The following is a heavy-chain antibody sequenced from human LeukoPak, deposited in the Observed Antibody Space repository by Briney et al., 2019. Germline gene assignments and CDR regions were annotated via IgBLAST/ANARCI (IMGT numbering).Heavy chain of an antibody. CDR2: ISGSGTNT. Sequence: GGSLRLSCAASGFTFSSYAMSWVRQAPGKGLEWVSVISGSGTNTYYADSVKGRFTISRDNSKNTLYLQVNSLRAEDTALYYCVKHSAPVLAAARFDYWGQGNLVTVSS. V-gene: IGHV3-23*01. D-gene: IGHD2-2*01. J-gene: IGHJ4*02. CDR1: GFTFSSYA. CDR3: VKHSAPVLAAARFDY.